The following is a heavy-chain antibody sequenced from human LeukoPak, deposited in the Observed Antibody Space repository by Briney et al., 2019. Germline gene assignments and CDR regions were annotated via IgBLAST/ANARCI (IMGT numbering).Heavy chain of an antibody. V-gene: IGHV3-30*02. CDR2: IRYDGSNK. D-gene: IGHD7-27*01. Sequence: GRSLRLSCAASGFTFSSYGMHWVRQAPGKGLEWVAFIRYDGSNKYYADSVKGRFTISRDNSKNTLYLQMNSLRAEDTAVYYCAKDAGVAPGAFDIWGQGTMVTVSS. CDR3: AKDAGVAPGAFDI. J-gene: IGHJ3*02. CDR1: GFTFSSYG.